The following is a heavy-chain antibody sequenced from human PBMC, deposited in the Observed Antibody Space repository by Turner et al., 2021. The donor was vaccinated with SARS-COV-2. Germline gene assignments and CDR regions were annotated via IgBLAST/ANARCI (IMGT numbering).Heavy chain of an antibody. V-gene: IGHV4-4*07. Sequence: QVQLQESGPGLVKPSETLSLTCPASGGPISSYFWSWIRQPDGRGLEWIGRIHSSGIINYNPSLKSRVTMSIDTSKNQVSLRLSSVTAADTAVYFCARANEDLTRALDVWGKGKRVTVSA. CDR1: GGPISSYF. CDR3: ARANEDLTRALDV. J-gene: IGHJ3*01. CDR2: IHSSGII. D-gene: IGHD3-16*01.